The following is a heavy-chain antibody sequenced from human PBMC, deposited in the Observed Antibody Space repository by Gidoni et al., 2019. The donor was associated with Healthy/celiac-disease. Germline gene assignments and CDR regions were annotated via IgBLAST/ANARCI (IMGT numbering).Heavy chain of an antibody. CDR2: ISSNGGST. Sequence: EVQLVESGRGLVQPGGSLRLSCSDSGFTCSSYAMHWVRQAPGKGLEYVSAISSNGGSTYYADSVKGRFTISRDNSKNTLYLQMSSLRAEDTAVYYCVKDLGYSSGLSFYYWGQGTLVTVSS. V-gene: IGHV3-64D*06. D-gene: IGHD6-19*01. CDR1: GFTCSSYA. CDR3: VKDLGYSSGLSFYY. J-gene: IGHJ4*02.